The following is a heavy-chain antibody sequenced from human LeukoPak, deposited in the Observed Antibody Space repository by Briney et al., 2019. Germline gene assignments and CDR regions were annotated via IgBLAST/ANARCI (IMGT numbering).Heavy chain of an antibody. D-gene: IGHD4-11*01. Sequence: GGSLRLSCAASGFTFSDYYMSWIRQAPGKGLEWVSYISSSGSTIYYADSVKGRFTISRDNAKNSLYLQMNSLRAEDTAVYYCARETYSIYNVPYMDVWGKGTTVTVSS. J-gene: IGHJ6*03. CDR1: GFTFSDYY. V-gene: IGHV3-11*04. CDR3: ARETYSIYNVPYMDV. CDR2: ISSSGSTI.